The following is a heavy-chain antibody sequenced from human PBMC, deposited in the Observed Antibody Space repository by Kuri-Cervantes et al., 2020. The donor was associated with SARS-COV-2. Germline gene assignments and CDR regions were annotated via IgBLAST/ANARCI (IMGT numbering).Heavy chain of an antibody. J-gene: IGHJ6*01. D-gene: IGHD6-19*01. Sequence: SQTLSLTCAVSGYSISSGYFWGWIRQPPGKGLEWIGSMFHSGSIYYNPSLKSRVTISVDTSKNQFSLKLSSVTAADTAVYYCARGLGRYSSGWNSYYYYGMDVWGQGNTVTCCS. CDR3: ARGLGRYSSGWNSYYYYGMDV. CDR1: GYSISSGYF. CDR2: MFHSGSI. V-gene: IGHV4-38-2*01.